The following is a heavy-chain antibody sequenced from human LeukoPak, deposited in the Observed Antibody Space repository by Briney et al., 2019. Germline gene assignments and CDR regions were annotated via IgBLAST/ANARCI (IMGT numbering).Heavy chain of an antibody. CDR2: IYYSGST. D-gene: IGHD3-10*01. CDR1: GGSIYSYY. Sequence: PSETLSLTCTVPGGSIYSYYWSSIRQPPGKGLEWIGYIYYSGSTNYNPSLKRRVTISVDTSKNQFSLKLSSVTAADTAVYYCARLKFGELLSYNWFDPWGQGTLVTVSS. CDR3: ARLKFGELLSYNWFDP. V-gene: IGHV4-59*01. J-gene: IGHJ5*02.